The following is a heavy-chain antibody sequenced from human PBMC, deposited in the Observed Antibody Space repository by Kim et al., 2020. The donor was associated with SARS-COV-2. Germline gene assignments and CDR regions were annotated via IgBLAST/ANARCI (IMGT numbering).Heavy chain of an antibody. Sequence: YAVSVKGQFTISRDNAKDSLYLQMNSLRAEDTAVYYCARSTLLEWFDMDVWGQGTTVTVSS. D-gene: IGHD3-3*01. J-gene: IGHJ6*02. V-gene: IGHV3-21*01. CDR3: ARSTLLEWFDMDV.